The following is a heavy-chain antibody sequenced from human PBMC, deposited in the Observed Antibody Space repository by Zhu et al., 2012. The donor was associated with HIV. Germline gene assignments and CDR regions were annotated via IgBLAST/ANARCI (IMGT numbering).Heavy chain of an antibody. CDR1: GGSTSSHY. Sequence: QVQLQESGPGLVKPSETLSLTCSVSGGSTSSHYWSWIRQPPGKGLEWIGYVYYTGTTNYNPSLKSRVTISLDMSKNQFPLKLTSVTAADTAVYYCARLRDTSGYYYPFDYWGQGTLVTVSS. J-gene: IGHJ4*02. CDR2: VYYTGTT. CDR3: ARLRDTSGYYYPFDY. D-gene: IGHD3-22*01. V-gene: IGHV4-59*11.